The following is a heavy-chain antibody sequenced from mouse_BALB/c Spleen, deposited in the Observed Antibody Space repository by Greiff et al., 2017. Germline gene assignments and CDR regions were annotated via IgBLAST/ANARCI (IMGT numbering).Heavy chain of an antibody. CDR3: ARDRDYYGSSPYYFDY. CDR2: IWAGGST. V-gene: IGHV2-9*02. Sequence: VKLVESGPGLVAPSQSLSITCTVSGFSLTSYGVHWVRQPPGKGLEWLGVIWAGGSTNYNSALMSRLSISKDNSKSQVFLKMNSLQTDDTAMYYCARDRDYYGSSPYYFDYWGQGTTLTVSS. CDR1: GFSLTSYG. D-gene: IGHD1-1*01. J-gene: IGHJ2*01.